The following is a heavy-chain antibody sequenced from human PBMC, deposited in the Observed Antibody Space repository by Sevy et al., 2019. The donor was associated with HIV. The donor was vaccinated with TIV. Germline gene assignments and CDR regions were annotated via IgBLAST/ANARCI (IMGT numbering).Heavy chain of an antibody. CDR1: GYTLTELS. CDR3: ATASGPTHFDY. Sequence: ASVKVSCKVSGYTLTELSMHWVRQAPGKGLEWMGGFDPEEGETIYAQKFQGRVTMTGDTSTDTAYMELSSLRSEDTAVYYCATASGPTHFDYWGQGTLVTVSS. J-gene: IGHJ4*02. CDR2: FDPEEGET. D-gene: IGHD3-3*01. V-gene: IGHV1-24*01.